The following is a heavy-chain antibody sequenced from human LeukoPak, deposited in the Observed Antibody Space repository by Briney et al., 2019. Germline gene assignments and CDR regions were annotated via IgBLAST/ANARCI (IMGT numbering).Heavy chain of an antibody. CDR3: AEDLRESVAVAGSGGHDAFDI. CDR2: ISGSGGST. CDR1: GFTFSSYA. J-gene: IGHJ3*02. Sequence: GGSLRLSCAASGFTFSSYAMSWVRQAPGKGLEWVSAISGSGGSTYYADSVKGRFTISRDNPKNTLYLQMNSLRAEDTAVYYCAEDLRESVAVAGSGGHDAFDIWGQGTMVTVSS. V-gene: IGHV3-23*01. D-gene: IGHD6-19*01.